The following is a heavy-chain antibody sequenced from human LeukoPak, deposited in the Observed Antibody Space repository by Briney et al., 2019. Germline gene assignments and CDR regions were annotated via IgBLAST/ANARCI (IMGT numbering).Heavy chain of an antibody. Sequence: SETLSLTCAVFGGSFSGYYWSWIRQPPGKGLEWIGEINHSGSTNYNPSLKSRVTISVDTSKNRFSLKLSSVTAADTAVYYCARGGYYYDSSGCYGVYFQHWGQGTLVTVSS. V-gene: IGHV4-34*01. CDR1: GGSFSGYY. D-gene: IGHD3-22*01. J-gene: IGHJ1*01. CDR2: INHSGST. CDR3: ARGGYYYDSSGCYGVYFQH.